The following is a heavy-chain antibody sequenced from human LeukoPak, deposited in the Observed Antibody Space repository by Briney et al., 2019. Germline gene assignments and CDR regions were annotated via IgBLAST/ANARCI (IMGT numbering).Heavy chain of an antibody. D-gene: IGHD2-15*01. V-gene: IGHV3-7*01. CDR1: GFTFSDYY. J-gene: IGHJ4*02. CDR2: INQDGSQK. Sequence: GGSLRLSCAASGFTFSDYYMSWIRQAPGKGLEWVANINQDGSQKYFVDSVKGRFTISRDNAKNSLYLQMDSLRAEDTAVYYCARTIVVVVGAHDYFDYWGQGTLVTVSS. CDR3: ARTIVVVVGAHDYFDY.